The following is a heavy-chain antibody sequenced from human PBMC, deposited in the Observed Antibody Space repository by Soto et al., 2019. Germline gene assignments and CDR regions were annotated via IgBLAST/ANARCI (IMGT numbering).Heavy chain of an antibody. J-gene: IGHJ3*01. CDR2: IFPGDSDT. D-gene: IGHD2-2*01. CDR1: GYSFTNYW. CDR3: AAGYSTGLDAFAL. Sequence: GESLKISCKGSGYSFTNYWIGWVRQVPGKGLEWMGMIFPGDSDTKNSPSLQGQITMSVDKSNSSAYLQWRSLKASDTAMYYCAAGYSTGLDAFALWGQGTLVTVSS. V-gene: IGHV5-51*01.